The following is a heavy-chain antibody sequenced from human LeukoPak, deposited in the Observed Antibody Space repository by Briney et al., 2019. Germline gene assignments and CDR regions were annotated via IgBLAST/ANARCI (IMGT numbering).Heavy chain of an antibody. CDR1: GGSFSGYY. CDR2: INHSGST. Sequence: ASETLSLTCAVYGGSFSGYYWSWIRQPPGKGLEWSGEINHSGSTNYNPSLKSRVTISVDTSKTQFSLKLSSVTAADTAVYYCARGGGSYWGQGTLVTVSS. D-gene: IGHD3-16*01. CDR3: ARGGGSY. J-gene: IGHJ4*02. V-gene: IGHV4-34*01.